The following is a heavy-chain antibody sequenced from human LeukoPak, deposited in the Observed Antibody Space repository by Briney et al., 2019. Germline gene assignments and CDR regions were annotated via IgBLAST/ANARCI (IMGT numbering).Heavy chain of an antibody. CDR2: IYYSGST. CDR1: GGSISSSSYY. V-gene: IGHV4-39*07. D-gene: IGHD3-22*01. Sequence: SETLSLTCTVSGGSISSSSYYWGWIRQPPGKGLEWIGSIYYSGSTYYNSSLKSRVTISVDTSKNQFSLKLSSVTAADTAVYYCARVGYHSDYYDSSGYYSFDYWGQGTLVTVSS. J-gene: IGHJ4*02. CDR3: ARVGYHSDYYDSSGYYSFDY.